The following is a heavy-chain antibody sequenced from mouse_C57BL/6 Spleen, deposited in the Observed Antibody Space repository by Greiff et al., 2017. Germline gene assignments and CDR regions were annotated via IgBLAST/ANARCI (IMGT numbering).Heavy chain of an antibody. CDR1: GYAFSSYW. Sequence: QVQLQQSGAELVKPGASVKISCKASGYAFSSYWMNWVKQRPGKGLEWIGQIYPGDGDTNYNEKFKSKATLTADKSSSTAYMQLSSLTSEDSAVSYCARPLLLVWSYFDVWGTGTTVTVSS. CDR3: ARPLLLVWSYFDV. J-gene: IGHJ1*03. D-gene: IGHD2-1*01. CDR2: IYPGDGDT. V-gene: IGHV1-80*01.